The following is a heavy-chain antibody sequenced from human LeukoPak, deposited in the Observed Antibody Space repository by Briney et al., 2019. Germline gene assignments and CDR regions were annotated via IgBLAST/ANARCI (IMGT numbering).Heavy chain of an antibody. CDR3: AKGGFYGDYEGGYFDY. D-gene: IGHD4-17*01. CDR1: GFTFDDYA. J-gene: IGHJ4*02. V-gene: IGHV3-9*01. CDR2: ISWNSGSI. Sequence: GGPLRLSCAASGFTFDDYAMHWVRQAPGKGLEWVSGISWNSGSIGYADSVKGRFTISRDNAKNSLYLQMNSLRAEDTALYYCAKGGFYGDYEGGYFDYWGQGTLVTVSS.